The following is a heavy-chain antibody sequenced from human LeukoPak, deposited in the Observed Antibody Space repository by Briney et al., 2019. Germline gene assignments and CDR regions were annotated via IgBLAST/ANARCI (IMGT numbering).Heavy chain of an antibody. CDR3: ARGFSVVPAALTYYFDY. J-gene: IGHJ4*02. CDR1: GFTFSNYA. V-gene: IGHV3-30-3*01. D-gene: IGHD2-2*01. CDR2: ISYDGSNK. Sequence: GGSLRLSCAASGFTFSNYAIHWVRQAPGKGLEWVTVISYDGSNKYYADSVKGRFTISRDNSKNTLYLQMNSLRPEDTAVYYCARGFSVVPAALTYYFDYWGQGTLVTVSS.